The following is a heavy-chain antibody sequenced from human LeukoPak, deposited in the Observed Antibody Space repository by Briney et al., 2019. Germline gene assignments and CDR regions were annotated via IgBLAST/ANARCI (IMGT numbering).Heavy chain of an antibody. CDR2: IYYSGST. CDR3: ARDHQGTYFDFWSGSKANNYYYMDV. J-gene: IGHJ6*03. Sequence: PSETLSLTCAVSDGSISSSRSYWGWIRQPPGKGLEWIGSIYYSGSTFYNPSLKSRVIISVDTSKNQFSLKLRSVTAADTAVYYCARDHQGTYFDFWSGSKANNYYYMDVWGKGTTVTVSS. V-gene: IGHV4-39*07. CDR1: DGSISSSRSY. D-gene: IGHD3-3*01.